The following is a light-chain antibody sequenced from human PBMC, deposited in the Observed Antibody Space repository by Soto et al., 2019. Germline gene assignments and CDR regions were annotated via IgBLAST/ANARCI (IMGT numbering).Light chain of an antibody. CDR2: EVS. V-gene: IGLV2-14*01. Sequence: QSVLTQPPSASGTPGQRVTISCSGSSSNIGDYHVHWYQQLPGAAPKLMIYEVSNRPSGVSNRFSGSKSGNTASLTISGLQAEDEADYYCSSYTSSSTVFGTGTKVTLL. CDR3: SSYTSSSTV. CDR1: SSNIGDYH. J-gene: IGLJ1*01.